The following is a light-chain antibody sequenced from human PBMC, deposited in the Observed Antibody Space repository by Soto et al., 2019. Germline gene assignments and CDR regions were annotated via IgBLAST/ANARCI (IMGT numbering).Light chain of an antibody. J-gene: IGLJ1*01. CDR2: EVS. Sequence: QSVLTQPASVFGSPGQSITISCTGTSSDVGGYNFVSWYQQHPGKAPKLMIYEVSNRPSGVSNRFSGSKSGNTASLTISGLQPEDEADYYCSSYTTSSTVVFGNGTKVTVL. V-gene: IGLV2-14*03. CDR1: SSDVGGYNF. CDR3: SSYTTSSTVV.